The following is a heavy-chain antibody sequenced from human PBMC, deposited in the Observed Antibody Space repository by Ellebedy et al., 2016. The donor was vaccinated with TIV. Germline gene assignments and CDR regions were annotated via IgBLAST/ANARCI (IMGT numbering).Heavy chain of an antibody. V-gene: IGHV6-1*01. D-gene: IGHD3-9*01. CDR3: ARVGIDWYFDY. CDR1: GDSVFSNSVA. Sequence: MPSETLSLTCAISGDSVFSNSVAWNWIRQSPSRGLEWLGRTYYRSKWYSDYAVFVKSRITIEPDTSKNQFSLQLNSVTPEDTAVYYCARVGIDWYFDYWGQGTLVTVSS. CDR2: TYYRSKWYS. J-gene: IGHJ4*02.